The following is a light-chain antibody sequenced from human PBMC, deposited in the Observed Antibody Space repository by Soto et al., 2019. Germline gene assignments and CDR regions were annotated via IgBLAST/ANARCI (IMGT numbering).Light chain of an antibody. Sequence: DIQMTQSPPTLSASVGDRVTITCRASQSISTRLAWYQQKPGKAPNLLIYDVSSLESGVPSRFSGGGSGTDFTLTISSLQPDDFVTYYCQQDNSYPRDFGQGTKLEIK. J-gene: IGKJ2*01. CDR3: QQDNSYPRD. CDR1: QSISTR. V-gene: IGKV1-5*01. CDR2: DVS.